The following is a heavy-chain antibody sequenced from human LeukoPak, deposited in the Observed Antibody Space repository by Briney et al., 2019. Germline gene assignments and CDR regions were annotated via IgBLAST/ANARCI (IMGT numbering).Heavy chain of an antibody. D-gene: IGHD1-26*01. CDR1: GYTFTGYY. CDR3: ARDNSVGDYAWWFDP. V-gene: IGHV1-46*01. CDR2: INPSGTTT. J-gene: IGHJ5*02. Sequence: EASVKVSCKASGYTFTGYYMHWVRQALGQGLEWMGLINPSGTTTNYAQKFRGRVTMTRDLSTSTDYMELSSLRSDDTAVYFCARDNSVGDYAWWFDPWGQGTLVTVSS.